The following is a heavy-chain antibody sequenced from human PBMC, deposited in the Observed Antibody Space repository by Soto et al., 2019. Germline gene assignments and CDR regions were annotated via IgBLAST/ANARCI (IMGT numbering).Heavy chain of an antibody. J-gene: IGHJ4*02. CDR2: IYNSAST. Sequence: KPSETLSLTCTVSGGSVNSTYYNWGWIRQPPGKGLEWIGSIYNSASTYYNPSLKSRVTISVDTSRNQFSLNLNSVTAADTAMYYCGGMGIAATPHRDVDCWGQGTMVVVSS. D-gene: IGHD2-15*01. CDR3: GGMGIAATPHRDVDC. V-gene: IGHV4-39*01. CDR1: GGSVNSTYYN.